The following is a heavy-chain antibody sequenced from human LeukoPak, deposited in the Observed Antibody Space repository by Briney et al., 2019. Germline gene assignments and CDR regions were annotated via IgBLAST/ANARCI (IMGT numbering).Heavy chain of an antibody. J-gene: IGHJ4*02. V-gene: IGHV4-39*01. CDR2: IYYSGST. CDR3: GVMIRGTFDY. D-gene: IGHD3-10*01. CDR1: GGSISTANYY. Sequence: SETLSLTCTVSGGSISTANYYWGWVRQPPEKGLEWIGNIYYSGSTCYNMSLNSRVTISVDTSKNHFSLQLRSLTAADTAVYYCGVMIRGTFDYWGQGTLVTVSS.